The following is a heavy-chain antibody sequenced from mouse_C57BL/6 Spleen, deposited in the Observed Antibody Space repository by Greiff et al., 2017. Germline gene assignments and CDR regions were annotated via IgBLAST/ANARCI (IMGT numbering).Heavy chain of an antibody. Sequence: EVQLQQSGPELVKPGASVKISCKASGYSFTDYNMNWVKQSNGKSLEWIGVINPNYGTTSYNQKFKGKATLTVDQSSSTAYMQLNSLTSEDSAVYYCARGGIYYDYDGGPWFAYWGQGTLVTVSA. CDR3: ARGGIYYDYDGGPWFAY. CDR1: GYSFTDYN. D-gene: IGHD2-4*01. V-gene: IGHV1-39*01. J-gene: IGHJ3*01. CDR2: INPNYGTT.